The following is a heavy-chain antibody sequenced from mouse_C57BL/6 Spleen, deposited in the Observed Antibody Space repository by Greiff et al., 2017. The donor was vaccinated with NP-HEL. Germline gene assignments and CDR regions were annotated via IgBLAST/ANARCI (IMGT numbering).Heavy chain of an antibody. Sequence: QVQLQQPGAELVMPGASVKLSCKASGYTFTSYWMHWVKQRPGQGLEWIGEIDPSDSYTNYNQKFKGKSTLTVDKSSSTAYMQLSSLTSEDSAVYYCARCELGRGYFDVWGTGTTVTVSS. CDR3: ARCELGRGYFDV. V-gene: IGHV1-69*01. CDR2: IDPSDSYT. D-gene: IGHD4-1*01. J-gene: IGHJ1*03. CDR1: GYTFTSYW.